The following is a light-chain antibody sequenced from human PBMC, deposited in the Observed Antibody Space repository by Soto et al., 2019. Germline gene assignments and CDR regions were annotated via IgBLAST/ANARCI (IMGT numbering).Light chain of an antibody. J-gene: IGKJ1*01. Sequence: EIVMTQSPATLSVSPGERATLSCRASQSVSSNLAWYQQKPGQAPSLLIYGASTRATGIPARFSGSGSGTDFTLTISSLHSEDFAVYYCQQYNNWSRTVGQGTKVEIK. CDR2: GAS. V-gene: IGKV3-15*01. CDR1: QSVSSN. CDR3: QQYNNWSRT.